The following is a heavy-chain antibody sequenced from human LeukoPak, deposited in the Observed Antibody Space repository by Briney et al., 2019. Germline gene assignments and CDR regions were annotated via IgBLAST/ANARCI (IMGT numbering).Heavy chain of an antibody. CDR3: VRDYFTTISGYHEYYLDL. D-gene: IGHD3-22*01. CDR1: GFSVGDNY. Sequence: GGSLRLSCAASGFSVGDNYMTWVRQAPGKGPEWVSVIYRFGSTIYADSVQGRFTISRDTSNNTLFLQMNSLRAEDTAVYYCVRDYFTTISGYHEYYLDLWGHGTLVTVSS. J-gene: IGHJ4*01. CDR2: IYRFGST. V-gene: IGHV3-53*01.